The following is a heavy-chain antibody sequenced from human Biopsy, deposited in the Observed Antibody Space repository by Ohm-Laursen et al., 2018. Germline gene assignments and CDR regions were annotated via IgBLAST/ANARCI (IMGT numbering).Heavy chain of an antibody. V-gene: IGHV4-59*01. CDR3: ARATNSTGWPYYYFYGMDV. CDR2: IYYSGST. CDR1: GGSISSDY. Sequence: GTLSLTCTVSGGSISSDYWSWIRQTPGKGLEWIGYIYYSGSTNYNPSLKSRVTISVDTSKNQFSLRLNSVIAADTAVYYCARATNSTGWPYYYFYGMDVWGQGTTVTVSS. D-gene: IGHD2/OR15-2a*01. J-gene: IGHJ6*02.